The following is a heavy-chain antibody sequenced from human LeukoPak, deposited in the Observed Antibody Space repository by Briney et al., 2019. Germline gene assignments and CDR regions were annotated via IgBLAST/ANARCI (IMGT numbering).Heavy chain of an antibody. V-gene: IGHV4-59*12. D-gene: IGHD3-22*01. J-gene: IGHJ4*02. Sequence: SETLSLTCTVSGGSISSYYWSWIRQPPGKGLEWIGYIYYSGSTNYNPSLKSRVTISVDTSKNQFSLKLSSVTAADTAVYYCAREEGYYYDSSGLDYWGQGTLVTVSS. CDR3: AREEGYYYDSSGLDY. CDR2: IYYSGST. CDR1: GGSISSYY.